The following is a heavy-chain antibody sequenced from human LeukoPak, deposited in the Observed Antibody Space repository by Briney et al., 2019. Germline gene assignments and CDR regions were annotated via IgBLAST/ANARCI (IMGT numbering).Heavy chain of an antibody. Sequence: GGSLRLSCAASGFVFSGYEMNWVRQAPGKGLEWILHISTTGRTLNYADSVQRRFTIPSDNAKNSLYLQMNSLSAEDTAVYDCARGDDYGDSLVAHWGQETLVTVSS. D-gene: IGHD4-17*01. CDR2: ISTTGRTL. CDR3: ARGDDYGDSLVAH. CDR1: GFVFSGYE. J-gene: IGHJ4*02. V-gene: IGHV3-48*03.